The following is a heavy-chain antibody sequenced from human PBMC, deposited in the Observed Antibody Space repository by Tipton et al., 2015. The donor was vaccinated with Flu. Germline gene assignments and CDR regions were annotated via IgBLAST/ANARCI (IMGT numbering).Heavy chain of an antibody. CDR1: GFTFSSYS. D-gene: IGHD3-22*01. Sequence: SLRLSCAASGFTFSSYSMNWVRQAPGKGLEWVSSISSSSSYIYYADSVKGRFTISRDNAKNSLYLQMNGLRAEDTAVYYCARGYYDSSGYYYSLLNYYYYGMDVWGQGTTVTVSS. CDR3: ARGYYDSSGYYYSLLNYYYYGMDV. J-gene: IGHJ6*02. V-gene: IGHV3-21*01. CDR2: ISSSSSYI.